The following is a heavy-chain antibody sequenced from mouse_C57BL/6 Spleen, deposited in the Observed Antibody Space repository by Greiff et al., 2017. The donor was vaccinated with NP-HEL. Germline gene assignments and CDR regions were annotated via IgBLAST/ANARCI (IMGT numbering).Heavy chain of an antibody. CDR2: ISYDGSN. CDR1: GYSITSGYY. J-gene: IGHJ3*01. D-gene: IGHD2-5*01. V-gene: IGHV3-6*01. CDR3: ATAYYSNLWFAY. Sequence: VQLKESGPGLVKPSQSLSLTCSVTGYSITSGYYWNWIRQFPGNKLEWMGYISYDGSNNYNPSLKNRISITRDTSKNQFFLKLNSVTTEDTATYYCATAYYSNLWFAYWGQGTLVTVSA.